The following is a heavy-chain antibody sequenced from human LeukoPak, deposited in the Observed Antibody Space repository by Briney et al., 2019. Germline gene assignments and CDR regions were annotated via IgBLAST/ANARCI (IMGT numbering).Heavy chain of an antibody. CDR2: IHSRGTT. CDR1: GVSITSYF. J-gene: IGHJ4*02. CDR3: ARDEYGDFQGFDF. V-gene: IGHV4-59*13. D-gene: IGHD4-17*01. Sequence: SETLSLTCSVSGVSITSYFWNWIRQSSGKGLEWLGNIHSRGTTNYNPSLKSRVTLSLDTSKSQFALKVTSVTAADTAVYYCARDEYGDFQGFDFWGQGTRVTVSS.